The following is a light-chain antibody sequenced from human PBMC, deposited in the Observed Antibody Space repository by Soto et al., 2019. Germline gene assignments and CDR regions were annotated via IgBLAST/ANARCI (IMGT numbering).Light chain of an antibody. Sequence: QSVLTQPASVSGSPGQSITISCTGTSSVVGSYNLVSWYQQHPGKAPKLMIYEVSKRPSGVSNRFSGSKSGNTASLTISGLQAEDEADYYCCSYAGSSTYVFGTGTKATV. CDR2: EVS. CDR1: SSVVGSYNL. CDR3: CSYAGSSTYV. V-gene: IGLV2-23*02. J-gene: IGLJ1*01.